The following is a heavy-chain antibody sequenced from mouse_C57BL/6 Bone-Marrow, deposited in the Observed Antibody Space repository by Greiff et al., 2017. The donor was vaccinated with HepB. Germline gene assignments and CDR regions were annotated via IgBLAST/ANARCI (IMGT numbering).Heavy chain of an antibody. J-gene: IGHJ3*01. CDR2: IWGVGST. V-gene: IGHV2-6*01. CDR1: GFSLTSYG. D-gene: IGHD1-1*01. Sequence: VQGVESGPGLVAPSQSLSITCTVSGFSLTSYGVDWVRQSPGKGLEWLGVIWGVGSTNYNSALKSRLSISKDNSKIQVFLKMNSLQTDDTAMYYCASEDYGSSQFAYWGQGTLVTVSA. CDR3: ASEDYGSSQFAY.